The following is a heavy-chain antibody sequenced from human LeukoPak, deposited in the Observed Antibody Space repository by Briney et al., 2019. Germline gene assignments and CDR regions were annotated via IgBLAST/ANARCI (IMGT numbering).Heavy chain of an antibody. D-gene: IGHD6-13*01. CDR3: ARAGSSWYRSNYYYYYMDV. V-gene: IGHV1-69*13. CDR1: GYTFSSYA. Sequence: GASVKVSCKASGYTFSSYAMNWVRQAPGQGLEWMGGIIPIFGTANYAQKFQGRVTITADESTSTAYMELSSLRSEDTAVYYCARAGSSWYRSNYYYYYMDVWGKGTTVTISS. J-gene: IGHJ6*03. CDR2: IIPIFGTA.